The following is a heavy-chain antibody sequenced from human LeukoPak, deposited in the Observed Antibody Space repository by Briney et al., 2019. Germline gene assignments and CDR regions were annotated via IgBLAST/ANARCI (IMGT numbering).Heavy chain of an antibody. J-gene: IGHJ4*02. CDR3: ARDLHFALDY. CDR2: TYYRSNWNS. CDR1: GDSVSSTGSA. V-gene: IGHV6-1*01. D-gene: IGHD2/OR15-2a*01. Sequence: SQTLSLTCAISGDSVSSTGSAWNWIRQSPSRGLEWLGRTYYRSNWNSDYAVSVKSRITISPDTSKNQFSLQLSSVTPEDTALYFCARDLHFALDYWGQGTLSPSPQ.